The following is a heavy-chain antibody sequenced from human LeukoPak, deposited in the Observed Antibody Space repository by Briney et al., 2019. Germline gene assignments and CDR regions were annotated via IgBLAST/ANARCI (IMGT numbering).Heavy chain of an antibody. D-gene: IGHD6-13*01. CDR1: GYSFTSYW. CDR3: ARHRRSSIAAAGTGGDYYYYMDV. J-gene: IGHJ6*03. CDR2: IYPGDSDT. V-gene: IGHV5-51*01. Sequence: GESLKISCKGSGYSFTSYWIGWVRQMPGKGLEWMGIIYPGDSDTRYSPSFQGQVTISADKSISTAYLQWSSLKASDTAMYYCARHRRSSIAAAGTGGDYYYYMDVWGKGTTVTVSS.